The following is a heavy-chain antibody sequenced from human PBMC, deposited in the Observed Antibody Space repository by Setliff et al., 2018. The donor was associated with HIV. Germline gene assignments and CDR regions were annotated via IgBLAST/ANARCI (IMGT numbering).Heavy chain of an antibody. Sequence: PGGSLRLTCAATGISFSGCDMQWVRQAPGKGLEWLAVIWYGGSNKYDTYSVQGRITISRDNSENMLYLRMNSLRAEDTAVYFCARGPDCSGGSCDLGFDYWGQGTLVTVSS. D-gene: IGHD2-15*01. CDR3: ARGPDCSGGSCDLGFDY. V-gene: IGHV3-33*01. CDR2: IWYGGSNK. CDR1: GISFSGCD. J-gene: IGHJ4*02.